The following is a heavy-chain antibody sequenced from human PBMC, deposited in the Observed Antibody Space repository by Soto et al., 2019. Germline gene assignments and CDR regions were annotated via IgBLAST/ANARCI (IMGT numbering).Heavy chain of an antibody. CDR2: ISAYNGNT. CDR1: GYTFTSYC. J-gene: IGHJ5*02. V-gene: IGHV1-18*01. CDR3: ARRWGSSWYHNWFDP. Sequence: ASVKVSCKASGYTFTSYCICCVRHAPGKGLEWMGWISAYNGNTNYAQKLQGRVTMTTDTSTSTAYMELRSLRSDDTAVYYCARRWGSSWYHNWFDPWGQGTQVTVSS. D-gene: IGHD6-13*01.